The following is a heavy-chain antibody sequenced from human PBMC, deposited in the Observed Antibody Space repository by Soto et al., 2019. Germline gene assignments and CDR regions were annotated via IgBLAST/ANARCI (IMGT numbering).Heavy chain of an antibody. CDR2: INHSGST. Sequence: QVQLQQWGAGLLKPSETLSLTCAVYGGSFSGYYWSWIRQPPGKGLEWIGEINHSGSTHYNPSLKSPVSMSQDTAKNPFTLRLSSVTAADAAVYYCARGGDYVWGSYRYTDYYYYYGMDVWGQGTTVTVSS. V-gene: IGHV4-34*01. J-gene: IGHJ6*02. CDR1: GGSFSGYY. CDR3: ARGGDYVWGSYRYTDYYYYYGMDV. D-gene: IGHD3-16*02.